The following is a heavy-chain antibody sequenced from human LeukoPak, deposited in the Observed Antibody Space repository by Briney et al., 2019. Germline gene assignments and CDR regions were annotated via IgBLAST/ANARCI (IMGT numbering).Heavy chain of an antibody. CDR3: ARFIGRVVGAFDI. Sequence: PGGSLRLSCAASGFTFSDYYMSWIRQAPGKGLEWVSYVSSSGSTIYYADSVKGRFTNSRANAKNSLYLQMNSLRDEDTAVYYCARFIGRVVGAFDIWGQGTMVTVSS. V-gene: IGHV3-11*04. D-gene: IGHD3-3*01. J-gene: IGHJ3*02. CDR1: GFTFSDYY. CDR2: VSSSGSTI.